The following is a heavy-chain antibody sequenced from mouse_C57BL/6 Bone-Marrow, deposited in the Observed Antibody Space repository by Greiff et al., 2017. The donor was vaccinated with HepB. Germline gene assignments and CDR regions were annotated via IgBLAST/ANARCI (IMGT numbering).Heavy chain of an antibody. V-gene: IGHV1-55*01. D-gene: IGHD1-1*01. CDR1: GYTFTSYW. Sequence: QVQLKQPGAELVKPGASVKMSCKASGYTFTSYWITWVKQRPGQGLEWIGDIYPGSGSTNYNEKFKSKATLTVDTSSSTAYMQLSSLTSEDSAVYYCARDPFGTTVVDGWFAYWGQGTLVTVSA. CDR2: IYPGSGST. J-gene: IGHJ3*01. CDR3: ARDPFGTTVVDGWFAY.